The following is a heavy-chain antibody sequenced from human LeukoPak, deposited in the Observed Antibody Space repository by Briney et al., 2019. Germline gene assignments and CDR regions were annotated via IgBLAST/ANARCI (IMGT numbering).Heavy chain of an antibody. J-gene: IGHJ4*02. CDR1: GFTFSSYS. V-gene: IGHV3-48*04. CDR2: ISSSGSTI. D-gene: IGHD5-18*01. CDR3: SRLRGYSYGYADY. Sequence: GGSLRLSCAASGFTFSSYSMNWVRQAPGKGLEWVSYISSSGSTIDYADSVKGRFTISRDNAKNSLFLQMNSLRAEDTAVYYCSRLRGYSYGYADYWGQGTLVTVSS.